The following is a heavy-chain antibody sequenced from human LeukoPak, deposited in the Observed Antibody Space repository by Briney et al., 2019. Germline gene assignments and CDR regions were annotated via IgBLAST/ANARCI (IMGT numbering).Heavy chain of an antibody. CDR1: GFTFNSYS. V-gene: IGHV3-48*01. Sequence: GGSLRLSCAASGFTFNSYSMIWVRQAPGKGLECISYIDGSGDTIHYADSVEGRFTFSRDNAKNSLYLQMNSLRAEDTAVYYCARVWGDYSNADYWGQGTLVTVSS. J-gene: IGHJ4*02. CDR2: IDGSGDTI. CDR3: ARVWGDYSNADY. D-gene: IGHD4-11*01.